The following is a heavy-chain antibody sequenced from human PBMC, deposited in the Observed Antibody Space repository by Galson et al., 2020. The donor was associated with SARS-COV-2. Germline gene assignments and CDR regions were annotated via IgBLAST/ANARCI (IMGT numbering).Heavy chain of an antibody. CDR3: AKSGGVIAPLDY. J-gene: IGHJ4*02. CDR2: IWYDGSNK. D-gene: IGHD3-16*02. V-gene: IGHV3-33*06. Sequence: GGSLRLSCAASGFTFSSYGMHWVRQAPGKGLEWVAVIWYDGSNKYYADSVKGRFTISRDNSKNTLYLQMNSLRAEDTAVYYCAKSGGVIAPLDYWGQGTLVTVS. CDR1: GFTFSSYG.